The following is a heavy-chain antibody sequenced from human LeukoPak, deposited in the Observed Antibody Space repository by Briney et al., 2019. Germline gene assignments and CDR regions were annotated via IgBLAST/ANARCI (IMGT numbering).Heavy chain of an antibody. D-gene: IGHD3-3*01. CDR2: INHSGST. CDR1: GGSFSGYY. CDR3: ARDYDFWSGYYTFDY. Sequence: SETLSLTCAVYGGSFSGYYWSWIRQHPGKGLEWIGEINHSGSTNYNPSLKSRVTISVDTSKNQFSLKLSSVTAADTAVYYCARDYDFWSGYYTFDYWGQGTLVTVSS. V-gene: IGHV4-34*01. J-gene: IGHJ4*02.